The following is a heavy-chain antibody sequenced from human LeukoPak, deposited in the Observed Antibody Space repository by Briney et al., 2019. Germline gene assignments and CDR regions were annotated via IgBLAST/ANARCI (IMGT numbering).Heavy chain of an antibody. V-gene: IGHV4-34*01. CDR2: INHSGST. J-gene: IGHJ6*03. Sequence: PSETLSLTCAVYGGSFSGYYWSWIRQPPGKGLEWIGEINHSGSTNYNPSLKSRVTISVDTSKNHFSLKLSSVTAADTAVYYGARLYYYYYYMDVWGKGTTVTVSS. CDR3: ARLYYYYYYMDV. CDR1: GGSFSGYY.